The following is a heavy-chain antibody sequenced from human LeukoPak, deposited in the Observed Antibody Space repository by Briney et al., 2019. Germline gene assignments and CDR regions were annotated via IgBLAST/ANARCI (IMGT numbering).Heavy chain of an antibody. J-gene: IGHJ4*02. CDR1: GGSISSSSYY. CDR3: ASDSSGYYHRFDY. Sequence: SETLSLTCTVSGGSISSSSYYWGWIRQPPGKGLEWIGSIYYSGSTYYNPSLKSRVTISVDTSKNQFSLKLSSVTAADTAVYYCASDSSGYYHRFDYWGQGTLVTVSS. CDR2: IYYSGST. D-gene: IGHD3-22*01. V-gene: IGHV4-39*01.